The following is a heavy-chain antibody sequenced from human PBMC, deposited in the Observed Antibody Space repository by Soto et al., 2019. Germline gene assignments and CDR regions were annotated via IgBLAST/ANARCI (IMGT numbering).Heavy chain of an antibody. CDR1: GGTFSSYA. J-gene: IGHJ3*02. CDR2: IIPIFGTA. V-gene: IGHV1-69*06. Sequence: QVQLVQSGAEVKKPGSSVKVSCKASGGTFSSYAISWVRQAPGQGLEWMGGIIPIFGTANYAKKFKGRVTITADKSTSTAYMELSSVRAEETVVYYCAREQDYYASSCCGNASDFEIWGQGTMVTVSS. D-gene: IGHD3-22*01. CDR3: AREQDYYASSCCGNASDFEI.